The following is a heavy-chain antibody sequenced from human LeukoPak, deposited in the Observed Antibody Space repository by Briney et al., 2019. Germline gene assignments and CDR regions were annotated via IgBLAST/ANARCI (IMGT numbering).Heavy chain of an antibody. CDR2: VTSQAFGGRI. D-gene: IGHD2-2*01. J-gene: IGHJ5*02. Sequence: GGSLRLSCTASGFNFGAYAMSWVRQAPGKGLEWVGFVTSQAFGGRIEYAASVSGRFTISRDDSKSTAYLQMNSLKTEDTAVYFCTRNGRGCSSTSCYAGRFGPWGQGTQVTVSS. V-gene: IGHV3-49*04. CDR3: TRNGRGCSSTSCYAGRFGP. CDR1: GFNFGAYA.